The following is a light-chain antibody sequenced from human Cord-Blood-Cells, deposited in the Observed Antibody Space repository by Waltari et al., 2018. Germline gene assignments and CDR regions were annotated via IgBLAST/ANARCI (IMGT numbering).Light chain of an antibody. CDR3: QQYNSYPYT. CDR1: QSISSW. Sequence: DIQMTRSPSTLSASVGHSVTITCRASQSISSWLAWYQQKPGKAPKLLIYKASSLESGVPSRFSGSGSGTEFTLTISSLQPDDFATYYCQQYNSYPYTFGQGTKLEIK. V-gene: IGKV1-5*03. CDR2: KAS. J-gene: IGKJ2*01.